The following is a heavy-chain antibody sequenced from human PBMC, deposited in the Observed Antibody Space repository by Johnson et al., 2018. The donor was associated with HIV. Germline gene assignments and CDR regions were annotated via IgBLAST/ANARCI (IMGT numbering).Heavy chain of an antibody. CDR1: GFTFDDYA. V-gene: IGHV3-9*01. J-gene: IGHJ3*02. CDR2: ITWNSGSI. D-gene: IGHD6-13*01. Sequence: VQLVESGGGLVQPGRSLRLSCAASGFTFDDYAMHWVRQAPGKGLEWVSGITWNSGSIGYADSVKGRFTISRDNSKNTLYLQMNSLRAEDTAVYYCACWYDAFDIWGQGTMVTVSS. CDR3: ACWYDAFDI.